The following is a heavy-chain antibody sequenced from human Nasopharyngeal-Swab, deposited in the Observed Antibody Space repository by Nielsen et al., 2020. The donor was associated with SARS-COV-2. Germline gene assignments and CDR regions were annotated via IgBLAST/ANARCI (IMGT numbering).Heavy chain of an antibody. CDR3: AKGYFLDY. V-gene: IGHV3-30*18. J-gene: IGHJ4*02. CDR2: ISYDGSNK. Sequence: GESLKISCAASGFTFSSYGMHWVRQAPGKGLEWVAVISYDGSNKYYADSVKGRFTISRDNSKNTLYLQMNSLRAEDTAVYYCAKGYFLDYWCQGTLVTVSS. D-gene: IGHD2/OR15-2a*01. CDR1: GFTFSSYG.